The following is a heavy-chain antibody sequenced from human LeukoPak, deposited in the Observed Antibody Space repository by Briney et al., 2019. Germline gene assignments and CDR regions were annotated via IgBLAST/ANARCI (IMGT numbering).Heavy chain of an antibody. J-gene: IGHJ4*02. CDR2: IYYSGST. V-gene: IGHV4-61*01. D-gene: IGHD4-17*01. CDR1: GGSVSSGSYY. CDR3: ASSTVTADY. Sequence: SETLSLTCTVSGGSVSSGSYYLSWIRQPPGKGLEWIGYIYYSGSTNYNPSLKSRVTISVDTSKNQFSLKLSSVTAADTAVYYCASSTVTADYWGQGTLVTVSS.